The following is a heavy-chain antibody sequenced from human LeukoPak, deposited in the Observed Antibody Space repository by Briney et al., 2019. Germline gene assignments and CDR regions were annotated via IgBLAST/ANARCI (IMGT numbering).Heavy chain of an antibody. D-gene: IGHD7-27*01. CDR2: ITTGGPNT. V-gene: IGHV3-23*01. Sequence: GSLRLSCTASGFTFSSYTMSWVRQAPGKGLKWVSTITTGGPNTYYADSVKGRFTVSRDDSKNTLYLQMNSMRAEDTAVYYCAKDGGLWVSAHWGDSWGRGTLVTVSS. J-gene: IGHJ4*02. CDR3: AKDGGLWVSAHWGDS. CDR1: GFTFSSYT.